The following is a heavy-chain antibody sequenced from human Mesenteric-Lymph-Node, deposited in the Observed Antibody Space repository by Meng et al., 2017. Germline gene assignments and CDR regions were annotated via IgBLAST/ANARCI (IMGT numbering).Heavy chain of an antibody. CDR1: GGSITSGDYY. V-gene: IGHV4-30-4*01. J-gene: IGHJ4*02. Sequence: QRQLQEFDSGLVKPSQNLSLTCTVSGGSITSGDYYWSWIRQPPGKGLEWIGYIYYTGSTYYNPSLKSRVTISMDTSKNQFSLRLSSVTAADTAVYYCARNYYFDYWGQGTLVTVSS. CDR3: ARNYYFDY. CDR2: IYYTGST.